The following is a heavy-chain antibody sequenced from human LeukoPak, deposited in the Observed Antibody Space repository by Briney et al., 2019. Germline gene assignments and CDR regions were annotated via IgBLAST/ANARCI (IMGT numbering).Heavy chain of an antibody. Sequence: GASVKVSCKASGYTFNYYHIHWVRQAPGQGLEWLGSINPNSGGTNSAQRFQGWVTMTRDTSISTAYLDLSRLTSDDTAVYYCARGGAGYSGYRYFYSFDYWGQATLVTVSS. CDR2: INPNSGGT. D-gene: IGHD5-12*01. J-gene: IGHJ4*02. V-gene: IGHV1-2*04. CDR3: ARGGAGYSGYRYFYSFDY. CDR1: GYTFNYYH.